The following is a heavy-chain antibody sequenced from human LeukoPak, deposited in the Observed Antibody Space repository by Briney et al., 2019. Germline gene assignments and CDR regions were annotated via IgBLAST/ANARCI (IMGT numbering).Heavy chain of an antibody. CDR2: IIPIFGTA. Sequence: ASVKVSCKASGYTFTSYGISWVRQAPGQGLEWMGGIIPIFGTANYAQKFQRRVTMTRNTSISTAYMELSSLRSEDTAVYYCARGSLVADVDYWGQGTLVTVSS. CDR1: GYTFTSYG. D-gene: IGHD6-19*01. CDR3: ARGSLVADVDY. V-gene: IGHV1-8*02. J-gene: IGHJ4*02.